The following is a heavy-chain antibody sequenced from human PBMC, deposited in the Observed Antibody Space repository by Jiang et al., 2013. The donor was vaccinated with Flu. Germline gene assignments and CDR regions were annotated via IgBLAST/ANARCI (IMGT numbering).Heavy chain of an antibody. CDR3: ARRGSYRSAGSA. D-gene: IGHD3-16*02. J-gene: IGHJ4*02. Sequence: SLTCTVNGGSFSGYYWSWIRQPPGKGLEWIGEINPSGSTNYNPSLKSRVTVSVDTSKNQFSLKLSSVTAADTAVYYCARRGSYRSAGSAWGQGTLVTVSS. V-gene: IGHV4-34*01. CDR1: GGSFSGYY. CDR2: INPSGST.